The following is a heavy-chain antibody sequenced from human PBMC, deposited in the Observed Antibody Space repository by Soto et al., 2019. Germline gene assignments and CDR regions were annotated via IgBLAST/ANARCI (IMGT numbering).Heavy chain of an antibody. D-gene: IGHD1-26*01. CDR2: ISGSGGST. CDR1: GITFSSYA. V-gene: IGHV3-23*01. Sequence: LILPNPASGITFSSYAMSCVRQAPGKGLEWVSTISGSGGSTYYADSVKGRFTISRDNSKNTLYLQMNSLRAEDTAVYYCAKHGSYYNFDYWGQGTLVTVSS. J-gene: IGHJ4*02. CDR3: AKHGSYYNFDY.